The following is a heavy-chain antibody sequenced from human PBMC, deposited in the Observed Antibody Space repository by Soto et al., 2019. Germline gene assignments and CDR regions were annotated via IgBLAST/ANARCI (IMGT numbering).Heavy chain of an antibody. D-gene: IGHD6-6*01. CDR1: GYTFTNYG. Sequence: ASVKVSCKASGYTFTNYGITWVRQAPGQGLEWLGWVSAYNGERRYAQRVQARVIMTTGTSTTTAYMELRSLRSDDTAVYYCSRGTSIPASGDYWGQGTLVTVSS. CDR2: VSAYNGER. J-gene: IGHJ4*01. V-gene: IGHV1-18*01. CDR3: SRGTSIPASGDY.